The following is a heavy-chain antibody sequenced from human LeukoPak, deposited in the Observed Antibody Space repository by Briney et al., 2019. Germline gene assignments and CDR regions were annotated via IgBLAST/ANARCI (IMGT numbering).Heavy chain of an antibody. CDR3: ANLMGVVIAPFYD. V-gene: IGHV3-23*01. CDR2: ISGSGNKT. J-gene: IGHJ4*02. Sequence: SGGSLRLSCAASGFTLNDFAMSWVRQAPGKGLHWVSTISGSGNKTYNADSVKGRFTTSRDNSKNTPYLQMTGQSAAATPLYYFANLMGVVIAPFYDWGEGALVTVSS. CDR1: GFTLNDFA. D-gene: IGHD1-26*01.